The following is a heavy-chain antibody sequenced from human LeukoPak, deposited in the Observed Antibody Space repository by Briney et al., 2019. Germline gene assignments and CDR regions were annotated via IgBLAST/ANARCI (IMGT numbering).Heavy chain of an antibody. CDR1: GGSISSYY. CDR2: IYYSGST. J-gene: IGHJ4*02. CDR3: AGTYYYDISGYFDY. D-gene: IGHD3-22*01. Sequence: PSETLSLTCTVSGGSISSYYWSWIRQPPGKGLEWIGYIYYSGSTNYNPSLKRRVTISVDTSKNQYSLKLSSVTAADTAVYYCAGTYYYDISGYFDYWGREPWSTVSS. V-gene: IGHV4-59*01.